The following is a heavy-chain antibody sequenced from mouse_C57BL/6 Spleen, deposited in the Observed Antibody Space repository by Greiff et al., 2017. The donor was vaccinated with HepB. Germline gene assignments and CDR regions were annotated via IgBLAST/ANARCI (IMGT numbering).Heavy chain of an antibody. Sequence: VQLQQSGAELAKPGASVKLSCKASGYTFTSYWMHWVKQRPGQGLEWIGYINPSSGYTKYNQKFKDKVTLTADKSSSTAYMQLSSLTYEDSAVYYCAKTWFYDSRVSDYWGQGTTLTVSS. D-gene: IGHD2-3*01. CDR3: AKTWFYDSRVSDY. V-gene: IGHV1-7*01. J-gene: IGHJ2*01. CDR2: INPSSGYT. CDR1: GYTFTSYW.